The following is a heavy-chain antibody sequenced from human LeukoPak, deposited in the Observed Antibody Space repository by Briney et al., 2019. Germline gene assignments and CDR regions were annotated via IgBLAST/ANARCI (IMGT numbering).Heavy chain of an antibody. V-gene: IGHV4-39*07. D-gene: IGHD3-22*01. J-gene: IGHJ4*02. CDR2: IHYSGNT. CDR1: GGSISSYY. Sequence: SETLSLTCTVSGGSISSYYWGWIRQPPGKGLGWIGSIHYSGNTYYSPSLMSRVTISVDTSKNQFSLILRSVTAADTAVYYCARAPHFFDTSGSRYYFDYWGQGALVTVSS. CDR3: ARAPHFFDTSGSRYYFDY.